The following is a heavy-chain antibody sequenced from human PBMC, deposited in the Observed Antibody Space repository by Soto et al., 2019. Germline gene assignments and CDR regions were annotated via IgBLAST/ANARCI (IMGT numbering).Heavy chain of an antibody. CDR2: INPSGGST. Sequence: ASVKVSCKASGYTFTSYYMHWVRQAPGQGLEWMGIINPSGGSTSLKTRLTISKDTSKNQVVLTMTNMDPVDTATYYCARVSFVFALGAPYYYYYGMDVWGQGTTVTVSS. CDR1: GYTFTSYY. D-gene: IGHD6-13*01. V-gene: IGHV1-46*01. CDR3: ARVSFVFALGAPYYYYYGMDV. J-gene: IGHJ6*02.